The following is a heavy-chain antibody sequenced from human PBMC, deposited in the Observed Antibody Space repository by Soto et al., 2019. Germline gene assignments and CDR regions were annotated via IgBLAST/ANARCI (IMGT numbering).Heavy chain of an antibody. V-gene: IGHV4-30-4*01. CDR2: IYYSGST. CDR1: GGSISSGDYY. CDR3: ARGAGGDYYGSGSPYYYYYGMDV. Sequence: PSETLSLTCTVSGGSISSGDYYWSWIRQRPGKGLEWIGYIYYSGSTYYNPSLKSRVTISVDTSKNQFSLKLSSVTAADTAVYYCARGAGGDYYGSGSPYYYYYGMDVWGQGTTVTVSS. J-gene: IGHJ6*02. D-gene: IGHD3-10*01.